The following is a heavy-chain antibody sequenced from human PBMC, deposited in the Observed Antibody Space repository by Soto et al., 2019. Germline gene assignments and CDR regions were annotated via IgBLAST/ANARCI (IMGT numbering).Heavy chain of an antibody. V-gene: IGHV1-69*13. CDR1: GGTFSSYA. J-gene: IGHJ6*02. Sequence: GASLKVSCKASGGTFSSYAISWVRQAPGQGLEWMGGIIPIFGTANYAQKFQGRVTITADESTSTAYMELSSLRSEDTAVYYCARRGYSSSSPYYYYGMDVWGQGTTVTVSS. CDR2: IIPIFGTA. CDR3: ARRGYSSSSPYYYYGMDV. D-gene: IGHD6-6*01.